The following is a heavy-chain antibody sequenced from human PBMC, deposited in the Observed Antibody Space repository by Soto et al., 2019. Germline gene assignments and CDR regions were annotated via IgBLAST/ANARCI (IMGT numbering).Heavy chain of an antibody. Sequence: QVQLVQSGAEVKKPGSSVKVSCKASGGTFSSYAISWVRQAPGQGLEWMGGIIPIFGTANYAQKFQGRVTITADESTSTTYMELSSLRFEDTAVYYCARDPYNYDSSGRPHDYWGQGTLVTVFS. J-gene: IGHJ4*02. CDR1: GGTFSSYA. CDR3: ARDPYNYDSSGRPHDY. V-gene: IGHV1-69*01. CDR2: IIPIFGTA. D-gene: IGHD3-22*01.